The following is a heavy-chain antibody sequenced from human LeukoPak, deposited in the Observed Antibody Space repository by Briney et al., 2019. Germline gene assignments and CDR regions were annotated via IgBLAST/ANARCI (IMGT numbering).Heavy chain of an antibody. CDR2: IIPIFGTA. V-gene: IGHV1-69*01. Sequence: SVKVSCKASGGTFSSYAISWVRQAPGQGLEWMGGIIPIFGTANYAQKFQGRVTITADESTSTAYMELSSLRSEDTAVYYCARGGYYYDSSGYYRDWGQGTLVTVSS. J-gene: IGHJ4*02. D-gene: IGHD3-22*01. CDR1: GGTFSSYA. CDR3: ARGGYYYDSSGYYRD.